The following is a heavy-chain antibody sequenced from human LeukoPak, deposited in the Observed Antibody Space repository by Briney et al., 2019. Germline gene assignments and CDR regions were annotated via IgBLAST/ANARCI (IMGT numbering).Heavy chain of an antibody. CDR2: IYYSGST. CDR3: ARDTGSRWPDYFDY. V-gene: IGHV4-39*07. CDR1: GGSISSSSYY. Sequence: SETLSLTCTVSGGSISSSSYYWGWIRQPPGKGLEWIGSIYYSGSTYYNPPLKSRVTISVDTSKNQFSLKLSSVTAADTAVYYCARDTGSRWPDYFDYWGQGTLVTVSS. D-gene: IGHD6-13*01. J-gene: IGHJ4*02.